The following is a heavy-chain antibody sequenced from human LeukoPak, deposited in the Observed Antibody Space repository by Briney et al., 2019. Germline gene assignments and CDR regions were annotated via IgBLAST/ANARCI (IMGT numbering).Heavy chain of an antibody. D-gene: IGHD6-19*01. V-gene: IGHV1-2*02. CDR1: GYTFTGYY. CDR3: ARVAFAYSSGRGSAGY. Sequence: ASVKVSCKASGYTFTGYYMHWVRQAPGQGLEWMGWINPNSGGTNYAQKFQGRVTMTRDTSISTAYMELSRLRSDDTAVYYCARVAFAYSSGRGSAGYWGQGTLVTVSS. CDR2: INPNSGGT. J-gene: IGHJ4*02.